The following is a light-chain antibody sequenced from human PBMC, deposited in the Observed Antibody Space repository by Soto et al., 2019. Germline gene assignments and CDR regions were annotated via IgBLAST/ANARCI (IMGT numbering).Light chain of an antibody. Sequence: DIQMTQSPSSLSASIGDTVTITCRASQAINKYLAWFQQKPGKAPMSLIYAASTLQSGVPSKFSGSGSGTEFTLTISSLQPEDFATYYCQQYSTYPLTLGGGTKVEIK. V-gene: IGKV1-16*02. CDR3: QQYSTYPLT. J-gene: IGKJ4*01. CDR2: AAS. CDR1: QAINKY.